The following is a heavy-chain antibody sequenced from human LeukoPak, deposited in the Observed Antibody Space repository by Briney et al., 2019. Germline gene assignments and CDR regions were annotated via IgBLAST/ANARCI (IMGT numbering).Heavy chain of an antibody. Sequence: GGSLRLSCAASGFTFSSYWMHWVRQVPGKGLVWVAGINTYGTSTTYGDSVEGRFTISRDNAKNTLDLEMNSLRDDDTAVYYCARGSTTVTTKDWFDPWGQGTQVTVSS. CDR1: GFTFSSYW. V-gene: IGHV3-74*01. CDR3: ARGSTTVTTKDWFDP. CDR2: INTYGTST. D-gene: IGHD4-17*01. J-gene: IGHJ5*02.